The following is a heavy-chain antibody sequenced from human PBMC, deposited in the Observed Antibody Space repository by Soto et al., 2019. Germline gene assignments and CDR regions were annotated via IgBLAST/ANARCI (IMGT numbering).Heavy chain of an antibody. V-gene: IGHV3-30-3*01. D-gene: IGHD6-6*01. CDR2: ISYDGSNK. CDR1: GFTFSSYA. CDR3: ARDPTEYSSSSWGWYYYYGMDV. Sequence: QVQLVESGGGVVQPGRSLRLSCAASGFTFSSYAMHWVRQAPGKGLEWVAVISYDGSNKYYADSVKGRSTISRDNSKNTLYLQMHSLRAEDTAVYYCARDPTEYSSSSWGWYYYYGMDVWGQGTTVTVSS. J-gene: IGHJ6*02.